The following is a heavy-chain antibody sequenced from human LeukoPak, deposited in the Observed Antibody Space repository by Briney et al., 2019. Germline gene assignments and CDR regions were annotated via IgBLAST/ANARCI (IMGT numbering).Heavy chain of an antibody. CDR1: GGSISSSSYY. D-gene: IGHD3-10*01. CDR2: IYYSGST. J-gene: IGHJ4*02. CDR3: ARLDYYGSGSYSEVTGPFDY. V-gene: IGHV4-39*07. Sequence: SETLSLTCTVSGGSISSSSYYWGWIRQPPGKGLEWIGSIYYSGSTYYNPSLKSRVTISVDTSKNQFSLKLSSVTAADTAVYYCARLDYYGSGSYSEVTGPFDYWGQGTLVTVSS.